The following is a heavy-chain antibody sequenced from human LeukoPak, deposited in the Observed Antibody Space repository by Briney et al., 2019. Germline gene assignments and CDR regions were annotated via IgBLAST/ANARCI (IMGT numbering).Heavy chain of an antibody. CDR2: IGTAGDT. D-gene: IGHD1-1*01. Sequence: PGGSLRLSCAASGFTFSDYDMHGVRQATGKGLEWVSAIGTAGDTYYTGSVKGRFTISRENAKTSLYLQMNSLRAGDTAVYYCARVAKERVGGVYYFDYWGQGTLVTVSS. CDR1: GFTFSDYD. J-gene: IGHJ4*02. CDR3: ARVAKERVGGVYYFDY. V-gene: IGHV3-13*01.